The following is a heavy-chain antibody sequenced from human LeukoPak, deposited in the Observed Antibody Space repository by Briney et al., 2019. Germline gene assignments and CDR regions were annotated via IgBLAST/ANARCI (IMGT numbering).Heavy chain of an antibody. Sequence: GESLKISCKGSGYSFTSYWIGWVRQMPGKGLEWMGIIYSGDSDTRYSPSFQGQVTISADKSISTAYLQWSSLKASDTAMYYCASTEVATPPIFDYWGQGTLVTVSS. CDR3: ASTEVATPPIFDY. J-gene: IGHJ4*02. CDR1: GYSFTSYW. CDR2: IYSGDSDT. V-gene: IGHV5-51*01. D-gene: IGHD5-12*01.